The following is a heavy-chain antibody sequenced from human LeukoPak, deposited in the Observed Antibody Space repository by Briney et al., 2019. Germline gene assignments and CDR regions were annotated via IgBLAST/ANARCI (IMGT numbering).Heavy chain of an antibody. CDR1: GFTFSSYA. CDR2: ISYDGSNK. D-gene: IGHD6-13*01. Sequence: PGRSLRLSCAASGFTFSSYAMHWVRQAPGKGLEWVAVISYDGSNKYYADSVKGRFTISRDNSKNTLYLQMNSLRAEDTAVYYCARCSYSSSWAGSDYWGQGTLVTVSS. V-gene: IGHV3-30-3*01. J-gene: IGHJ4*02. CDR3: ARCSYSSSWAGSDY.